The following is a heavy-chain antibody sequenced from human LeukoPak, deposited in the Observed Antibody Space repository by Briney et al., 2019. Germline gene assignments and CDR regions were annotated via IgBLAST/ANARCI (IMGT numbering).Heavy chain of an antibody. CDR2: IRYDGNNK. CDR3: AMGPTHGGF. Sequence: GGSLRLSCAASGFTFSSYGMHWVRQAPGKGLEWVAFIRYDGNNKYYPDSVKGRFTISRDNSKSTLYLQMNSLRAADTAVYYCAMGPTHGGFWGQGTLVTVSS. CDR1: GFTFSSYG. D-gene: IGHD3-3*01. J-gene: IGHJ4*02. V-gene: IGHV3-30*02.